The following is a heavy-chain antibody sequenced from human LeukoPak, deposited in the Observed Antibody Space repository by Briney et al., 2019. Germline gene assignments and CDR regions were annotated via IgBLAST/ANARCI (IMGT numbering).Heavy chain of an antibody. Sequence: GGFLRLSCAASGFTVNSNYMSWVRQAPGKGLEWVSVIYSGVGTFYAGSVKGRFTISRDNSKNTLYLQMNSLRAEDTAVYYCAKDSSGPAYWGQGTLVTVSS. V-gene: IGHV3-53*01. CDR3: AKDSSGPAY. CDR1: GFTVNSNY. CDR2: IYSGVGT. D-gene: IGHD6-19*01. J-gene: IGHJ4*02.